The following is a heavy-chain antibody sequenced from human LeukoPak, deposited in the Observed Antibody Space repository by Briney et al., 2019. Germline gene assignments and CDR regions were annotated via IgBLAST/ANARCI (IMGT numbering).Heavy chain of an antibody. CDR1: GFTFSSYA. D-gene: IGHD5-24*01. V-gene: IGHV3-30-3*01. CDR3: ARGLQETPTSYFDY. CDR2: ISYDGSNK. Sequence: AGGSLRLSCAASGFTFSSYAMHWVRQAPGKGLEWVAVISYDGSNKYYADSVKGRFTISRDNSKNTLYLQMNSLRAEDTAVYYCARGLQETPTSYFDYWGQGTLVTVSS. J-gene: IGHJ4*02.